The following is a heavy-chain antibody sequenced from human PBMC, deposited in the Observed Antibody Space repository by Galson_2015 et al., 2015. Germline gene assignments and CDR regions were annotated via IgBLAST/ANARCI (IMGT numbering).Heavy chain of an antibody. V-gene: IGHV3-33*01. CDR1: GFTFSRPG. D-gene: IGHD6-13*01. CDR3: ATEDAGRNFDY. Sequence: SLRLSCAASGFTFSRPGMHWVRQAPGKGLEWVAVIWYDGNTKYYADSVKGRFSISRDNSKNTVYLEVNSLRAEDTAFYYCATEDAGRNFDYWGQGTLVTVSS. J-gene: IGHJ4*02. CDR2: IWYDGNTK.